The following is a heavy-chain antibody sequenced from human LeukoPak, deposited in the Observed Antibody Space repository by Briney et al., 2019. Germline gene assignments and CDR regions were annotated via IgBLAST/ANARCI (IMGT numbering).Heavy chain of an antibody. Sequence: SQTLSLTCSDSGGSISSGYYYWSWIRQPPGQGLEWIGYIYYTEITYYNPSLKSRVTISVDTSKNQFSLKLSSVTAADTAVYYCARDRSGYGHLDYWGQGTLVTVSS. CDR1: GGSISSGYYY. J-gene: IGHJ4*02. V-gene: IGHV4-30-4*01. CDR3: ARDRSGYGHLDY. D-gene: IGHD5-12*01. CDR2: IYYTEIT.